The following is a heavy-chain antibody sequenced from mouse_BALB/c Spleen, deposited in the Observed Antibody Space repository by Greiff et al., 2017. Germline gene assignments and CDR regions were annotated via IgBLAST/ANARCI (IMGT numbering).Heavy chain of an antibody. Sequence: EVQRVESGPGLVKPSQSLSLTCTVTGYSITSDYAWNWIRQFPGNKLEWMGYISYSGSTSYNPSLKSRISITRDTSKNQFFLQLNSVTTEDTATYYCARSGGEDYFDYWGQGTTLTVSS. CDR3: ARSGGEDYFDY. J-gene: IGHJ2*01. CDR2: ISYSGST. CDR1: GYSITSDYA. V-gene: IGHV3-2*02.